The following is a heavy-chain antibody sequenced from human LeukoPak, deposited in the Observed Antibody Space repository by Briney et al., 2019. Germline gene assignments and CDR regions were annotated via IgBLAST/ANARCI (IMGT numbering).Heavy chain of an antibody. J-gene: IGHJ5*01. CDR3: FTGSAFYYDS. CDR1: GFTFSRYA. D-gene: IGHD3-22*01. Sequence: GGSLRLSCAASGFTFSRYAMHWVRQAPGKGLEWVAVTSPDGNEKYYADSVKGRFTISRDNSKNTVFLQMNSLSTEDTAVYSCFTGSAFYYDSWGQGTLVTVSS. CDR2: TSPDGNEK. V-gene: IGHV3-30*01.